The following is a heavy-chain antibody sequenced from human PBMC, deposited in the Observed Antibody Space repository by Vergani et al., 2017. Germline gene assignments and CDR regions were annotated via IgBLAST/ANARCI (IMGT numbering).Heavy chain of an antibody. CDR1: GGSISSGDYY. CDR3: ARVFVVVPAAMGARWFDP. D-gene: IGHD2-2*01. V-gene: IGHV4-30-4*08. J-gene: IGHJ5*02. CDR2: IYYSGST. Sequence: QLQLQESGPGLVKPSETLSLTCTVSGGSISSGDYYWSWIRQPPGKGLEWIGYIYYSGSTYYNPSLKSRVTISVDTSKNQFSLKLSSVTAADTAVYYCARVFVVVPAAMGARWFDPWGQGTLVTVSS.